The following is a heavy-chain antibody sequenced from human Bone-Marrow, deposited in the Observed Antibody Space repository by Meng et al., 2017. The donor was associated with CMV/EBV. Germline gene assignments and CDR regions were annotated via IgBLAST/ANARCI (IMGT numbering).Heavy chain of an antibody. D-gene: IGHD4-23*01. CDR2: IRYDGSNK. V-gene: IGHV3-30*02. J-gene: IGHJ4*02. CDR3: ARDRWHVYYFDY. Sequence: GESLKISCAASGFTFSSYGMHWVRQAPGKGLEWVAFIRYDGSNKYYADSVKGRFTISRDNAKNSLYLQMNSLRAEDTAVYYCARDRWHVYYFDYWGQGTLVTVSS. CDR1: GFTFSSYG.